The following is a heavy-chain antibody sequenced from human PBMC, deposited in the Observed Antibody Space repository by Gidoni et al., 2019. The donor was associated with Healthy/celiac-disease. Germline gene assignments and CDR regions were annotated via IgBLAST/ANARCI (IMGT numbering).Heavy chain of an antibody. CDR1: GGSISSGSYY. CDR2: IYTSGST. CDR3: ARAIYRSGAYYYYMDV. V-gene: IGHV4-61*02. Sequence: QVQLQESGPGLVKPSQTLSLTCTVSGGSISSGSYYWSWIRQPAGKGLEWIGRIYTSGSTNYNPSLKSRVTISVDTSKNQFSLKLSSVTAADTAVYYCARAIYRSGAYYYYMDVWGKGTTVTVSS. D-gene: IGHD2-15*01. J-gene: IGHJ6*03.